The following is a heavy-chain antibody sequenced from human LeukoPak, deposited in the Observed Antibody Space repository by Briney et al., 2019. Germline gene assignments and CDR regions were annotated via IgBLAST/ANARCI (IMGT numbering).Heavy chain of an antibody. Sequence: SETLSLTCAVYGGSFSDYFWSWIRQPPGKGLEWIGEISHSGSTTYNPSLRSRVTISGDTSKKQFSLKLSSVTAADTAVYYCARHQYRGRSSLVDFWGQGTLVTVSS. J-gene: IGHJ4*02. CDR3: ARHQYRGRSSLVDF. D-gene: IGHD1-26*01. V-gene: IGHV4-34*01. CDR1: GGSFSDYF. CDR2: ISHSGST.